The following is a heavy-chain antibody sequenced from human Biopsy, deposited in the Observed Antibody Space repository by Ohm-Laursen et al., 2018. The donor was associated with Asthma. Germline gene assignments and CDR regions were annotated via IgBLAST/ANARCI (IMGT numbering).Heavy chain of an antibody. V-gene: IGHV3-33*08. CDR1: GFSFSTYG. J-gene: IGHJ6*02. Sequence: SLRLSCADSGFSFSTYGMHWVRQAPGKGLEWVSFIWYDGRKKTYADSVKGRFTISRDNSKNTLYLQMNSLRAEDTAVYYCARKIAARGGMGVWGQGTTVTVSS. CDR2: IWYDGRKK. D-gene: IGHD6-6*01. CDR3: ARKIAARGGMGV.